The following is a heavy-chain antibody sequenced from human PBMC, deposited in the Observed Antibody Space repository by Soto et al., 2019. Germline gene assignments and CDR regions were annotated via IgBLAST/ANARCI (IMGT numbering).Heavy chain of an antibody. D-gene: IGHD3-10*01. J-gene: IGHJ4*02. CDR2: IRSKAYGGTT. Sequence: PGGSLRLSCTASGFTFGDYAMSWVRQAPGKGLEWVGFIRSKAYGGTTEYAASVKGRFTISRDDSKSIAYLQMNSLKTEDTAVYYCTRIWFGEGVFDYWGQGTLVTV. CDR1: GFTFGDYA. V-gene: IGHV3-49*04. CDR3: TRIWFGEGVFDY.